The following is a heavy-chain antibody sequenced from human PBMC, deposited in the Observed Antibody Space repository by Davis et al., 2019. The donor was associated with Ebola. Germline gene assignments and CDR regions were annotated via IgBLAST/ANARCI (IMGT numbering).Heavy chain of an antibody. CDR2: INHSGST. D-gene: IGHD3-16*01. V-gene: IGHV4-34*01. CDR3: ARGDFKGYAFLAY. CDR1: GGSFSGYY. J-gene: IGHJ4*02. Sequence: PSETLSLTCAVYGGSFSGYYWSWIRQPPGKGLEWIGEINHSGSTNYNPSLKSRVTISVDTSKNQFSLKLSSVTAADTAVYYCARGDFKGYAFLAYWGQGTLVTVSS.